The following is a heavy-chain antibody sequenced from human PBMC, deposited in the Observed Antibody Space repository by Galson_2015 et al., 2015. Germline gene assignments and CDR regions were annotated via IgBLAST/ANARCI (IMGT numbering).Heavy chain of an antibody. CDR3: ARDAYSNDYYYYGMDV. D-gene: IGHD4-11*01. Sequence: SLRLSCAASGFTFSSYAMHWVRQAPGKGLEWVAVISYDGSNKYYADSVKGRFTISRDNSKNTLYLQMNSLRAEDTAVYYCARDAYSNDYYYYGMDVSGQGTTVTVSS. CDR1: GFTFSSYA. J-gene: IGHJ6*02. CDR2: ISYDGSNK. V-gene: IGHV3-30-3*01.